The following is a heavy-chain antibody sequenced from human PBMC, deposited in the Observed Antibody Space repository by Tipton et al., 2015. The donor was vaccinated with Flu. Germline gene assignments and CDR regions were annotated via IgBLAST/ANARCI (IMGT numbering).Heavy chain of an antibody. D-gene: IGHD5/OR15-5a*01. CDR3: ARVIPELVSGLGD. CDR2: VTSGGTT. Sequence: SLRLSCAASGFTFPRYGVSWVRQAPGKGLEWVSGVTSGGTTYFADSVRGRFTISRDNYKNTLYLQMNSLRAEDTAIYHCARVIPELVSGLGDWGPGTLVTVSS. CDR1: GFTFPRYG. J-gene: IGHJ4*02. V-gene: IGHV3-23*01.